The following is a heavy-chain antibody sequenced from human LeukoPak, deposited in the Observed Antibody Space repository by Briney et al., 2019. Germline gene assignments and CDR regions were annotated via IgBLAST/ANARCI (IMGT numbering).Heavy chain of an antibody. J-gene: IGHJ6*02. CDR2: INPNSGGT. Sequence: ASVKVSCKASGYTFTGYYMHWVRQAPGQGLEWMGWINPNSGGTNYAQKFQGRVTMTGDTSISTAYMELSRLRSDDTAVYYCAREMVDTAMGAFYGMDVWGQGTTVTVSS. D-gene: IGHD5-18*01. CDR1: GYTFTGYY. CDR3: AREMVDTAMGAFYGMDV. V-gene: IGHV1-2*02.